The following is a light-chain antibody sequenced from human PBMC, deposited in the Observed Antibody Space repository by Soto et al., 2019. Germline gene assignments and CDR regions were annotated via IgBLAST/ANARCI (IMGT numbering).Light chain of an antibody. CDR3: QQYNRGWT. CDR1: QSVSSD. J-gene: IGKJ1*01. Sequence: EIVMTQSPATLSVSPGKTATLSCRASQSVSSDLAWYQQRPGQAPSLLIYGASTRATGIPARFSGSGSGTEFTLTISRLQSEDFAVYYCQQYNRGWTFGQGTKVEIK. V-gene: IGKV3-15*01. CDR2: GAS.